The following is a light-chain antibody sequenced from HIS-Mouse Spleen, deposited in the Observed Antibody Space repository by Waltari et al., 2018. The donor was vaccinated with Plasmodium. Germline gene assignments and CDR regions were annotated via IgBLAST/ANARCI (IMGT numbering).Light chain of an antibody. CDR2: EVS. CDR3: SSYAGSNNLV. V-gene: IGLV2-8*01. J-gene: IGLJ2*01. Sequence: QSALPQPPSASGSPGQSVTISCTATSRPAGGHNYVSWYQQHPGKAPKLMIYEVSKRPSGVPDRFSGSKSGNTASLTVSGLQAEDEADYYCSSYAGSNNLVFGGGTKLTVL. CDR1: SRPAGGHNY.